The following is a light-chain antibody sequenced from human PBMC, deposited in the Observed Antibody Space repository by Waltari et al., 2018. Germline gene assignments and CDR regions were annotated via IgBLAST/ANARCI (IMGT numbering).Light chain of an antibody. CDR3: QQRYSWPLT. CDR2: DAS. V-gene: IGKV3-11*01. J-gene: IGKJ4*01. CDR1: QSIAGN. Sequence: EIVLTLSTATLSLSLGEIASLTCRASQSIAGNLAWYQQKPGQAPRLLIYDASNRATDIPARFSGSGSGTDFTLTISSLEPEDFAIYYCQQRYSWPLTFGGGTKVEIK.